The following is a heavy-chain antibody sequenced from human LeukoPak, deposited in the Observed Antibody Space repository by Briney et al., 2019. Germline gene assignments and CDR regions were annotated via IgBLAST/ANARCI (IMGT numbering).Heavy chain of an antibody. V-gene: IGHV1-69*01. CDR1: GGTFSNYA. CDR3: ARGRFSTPKTKRTYDYYGMDV. CDR2: IVSLFGTA. J-gene: IGHJ6*02. Sequence: SVKVSCKASGGTFSNYALSWVRRAPGQGLEWMGGIVSLFGTANYAQKFQGRVTITADESTSTAYMELSSLRSEDTAVYYCARGRFSTPKTKRTYDYYGMDVWGRGTTVTVSS.